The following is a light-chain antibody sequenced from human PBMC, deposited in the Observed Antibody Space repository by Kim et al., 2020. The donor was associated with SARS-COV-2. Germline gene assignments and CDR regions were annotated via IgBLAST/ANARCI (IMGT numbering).Light chain of an antibody. CDR1: KLGDKY. CDR2: QDS. CDR3: QAWDSSTYV. J-gene: IGLJ1*01. Sequence: VSPGQTASITCSGNKLGDKYACWYQQKPGQSPVLVIYQDSKRPSGIPERFSGSNSGNTATLTISGTQAMDEADYYCQAWDSSTYVFGTGTKVTVL. V-gene: IGLV3-1*01.